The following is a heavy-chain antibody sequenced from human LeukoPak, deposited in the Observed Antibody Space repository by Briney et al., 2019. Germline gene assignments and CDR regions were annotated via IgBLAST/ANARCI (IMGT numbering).Heavy chain of an antibody. CDR3: AKTPKSILTGYYYGMDV. CDR2: INSDGSTT. Sequence: GGSLRLSCAASGFTFSSYWMSWVRQAPGKGPVWVSRINSDGSTTNYADSVKGRFTISRDNARNTLYLQMNSLRAEDTAVYYCAKTPKSILTGYYYGMDVWGQGTTVTVSS. D-gene: IGHD3-9*01. V-gene: IGHV3-74*01. J-gene: IGHJ6*02. CDR1: GFTFSSYW.